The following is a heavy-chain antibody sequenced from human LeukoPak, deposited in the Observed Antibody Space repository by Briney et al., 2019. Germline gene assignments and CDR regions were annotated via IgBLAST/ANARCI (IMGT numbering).Heavy chain of an antibody. J-gene: IGHJ4*02. D-gene: IGHD3-10*01. V-gene: IGHV3-23*01. Sequence: GGSLRLSCAASGFTFSSDATSWVRQAPGKGLEWGSAISGSGGSTYYADSVKGRFTISRDNSKNTLYLQMNSLRAEDTAVSSCEKEKNPNRSRRGESFDSWGRGTLVTVSS. CDR1: GFTFSSDA. CDR3: EKEKNPNRSRRGESFDS. CDR2: ISGSGGST.